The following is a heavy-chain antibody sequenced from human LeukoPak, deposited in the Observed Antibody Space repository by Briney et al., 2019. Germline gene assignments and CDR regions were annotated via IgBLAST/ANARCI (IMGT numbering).Heavy chain of an antibody. CDR2: IYYSGST. CDR1: GGSISSGSYY. V-gene: IGHV4-31*03. J-gene: IGHJ4*02. CDR3: ARADGDYYDSSGPYYFDY. D-gene: IGHD3-22*01. Sequence: SETLSLTCSVSGGSISSGSYYWSWIRQRPGKGLEWIGYIYYSGSTYYNPSLKSRVAISEDTSKNQFSLKLSSVTAADTAVYYCARADGDYYDSSGPYYFDYWGQGTLVSVSS.